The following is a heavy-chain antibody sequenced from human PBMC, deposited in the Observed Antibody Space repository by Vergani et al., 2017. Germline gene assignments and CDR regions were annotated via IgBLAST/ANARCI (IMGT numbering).Heavy chain of an antibody. V-gene: IGHV3-30*03. Sequence: VQLVESGGGLVKPGGSLRLSCAASGFTFSNYGMHWVRQAPGKGLEWVAIISYEESNKYYGDSVKGRFTVSRDNSKSTLYLQMNSLRAEDTAVYYCARDSLSHYYGDYVRFDYWGQGTLVTVSS. CDR3: ARDSLSHYYGDYVRFDY. J-gene: IGHJ4*02. CDR2: ISYEESNK. D-gene: IGHD4-17*01. CDR1: GFTFSNYG.